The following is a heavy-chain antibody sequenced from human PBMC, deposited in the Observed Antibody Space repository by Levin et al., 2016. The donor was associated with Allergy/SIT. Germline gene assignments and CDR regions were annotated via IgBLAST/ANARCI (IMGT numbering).Heavy chain of an antibody. V-gene: IGHV3-48*03. D-gene: IGHD3-22*01. Sequence: WIRQPPGKGLEWVSYISSSGSTIYYADSVKGRFTISRDNAKNSLYLQMNSLRAEDTAVYYCARDDSSGYYYWGQGTLVTVSS. CDR3: ARDDSSGYYY. J-gene: IGHJ4*02. CDR2: ISSSGSTI.